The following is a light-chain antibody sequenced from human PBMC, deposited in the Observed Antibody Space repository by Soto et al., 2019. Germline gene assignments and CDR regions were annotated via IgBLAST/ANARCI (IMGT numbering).Light chain of an antibody. CDR3: AAWDNSLRWV. CDR2: RTD. J-gene: IGLJ3*02. V-gene: IGLV1-47*01. CDR1: SSNIGSNF. Sequence: QLVLTQPPSASGAPGQTVTISCSGSSSNIGSNFVYWYQQVPGTAPKLLIYRTDQRPSGVPDRFSGSKPGASAYLAISGLRSDDEADYYCAAWDNSLRWVFGGGTKVTVL.